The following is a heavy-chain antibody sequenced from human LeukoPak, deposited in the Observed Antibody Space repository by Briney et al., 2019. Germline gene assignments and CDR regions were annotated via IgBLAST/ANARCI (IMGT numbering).Heavy chain of an antibody. D-gene: IGHD3-22*01. Sequence: GGSLRLSCAASGFTVSSNYTSWVRQAPGKGLEWVSVIYSGGSTYYADSVKGRFTISRDNSKNTLYLQMNSLRAEDTAVYYCATNNYYDSESYFDYWGQGTLVTVSS. CDR2: IYSGGST. CDR3: ATNNYYDSESYFDY. CDR1: GFTVSSNY. V-gene: IGHV3-53*01. J-gene: IGHJ4*02.